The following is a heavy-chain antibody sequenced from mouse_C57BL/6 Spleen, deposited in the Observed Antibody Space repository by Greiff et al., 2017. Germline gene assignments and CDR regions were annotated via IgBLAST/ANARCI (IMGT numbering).Heavy chain of an antibody. V-gene: IGHV3-6*01. CDR2: ISYDGSN. CDR3: ARGVTGTTPLDY. D-gene: IGHD4-1*01. CDR1: GFSITSGYY. J-gene: IGHJ2*01. Sequence: EVKLMESGPGFVKPSQSLSLTCSVTGFSITSGYYWNCIRQFPGNKLEWMGYISYDGSNYYNPSLKNRISITRDTYKNKVFLKLNSVTTEDTATYYCARGVTGTTPLDYWGQGTTLTVSS.